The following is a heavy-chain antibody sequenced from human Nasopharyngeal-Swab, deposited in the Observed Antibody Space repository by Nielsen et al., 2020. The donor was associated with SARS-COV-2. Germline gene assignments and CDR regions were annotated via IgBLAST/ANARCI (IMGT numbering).Heavy chain of an antibody. D-gene: IGHD6-25*01. CDR3: ARRITATSTGFDY. CDR1: GGSMSTYY. CDR2: IYYSGST. J-gene: IGHJ4*02. V-gene: IGHV4-59*01. Sequence: SETLSLTCTVSGGSMSTYYWSWIRQPPGQGLEWIGFIYYSGSTNYNPSLESRVTISADTSKNQFSLKLSSVTAADTAMYYCARRITATSTGFDYWGQGTLVTVSS.